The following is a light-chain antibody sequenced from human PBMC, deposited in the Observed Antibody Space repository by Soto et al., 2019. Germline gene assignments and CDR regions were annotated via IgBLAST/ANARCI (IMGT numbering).Light chain of an antibody. CDR3: KQYNNWPPWT. V-gene: IGKV3-15*01. CDR2: GAT. CDR1: QSVRTN. Sequence: ETVMTQSPATLSVSPGERATLSCRASQSVRTNLAWYQHRPGQAPRLLIYGATNRATGFPARFSGSGSGTDFTLTISSLQSEDFAVYYCKQYNNWPPWTFGQGTKVDIK. J-gene: IGKJ1*01.